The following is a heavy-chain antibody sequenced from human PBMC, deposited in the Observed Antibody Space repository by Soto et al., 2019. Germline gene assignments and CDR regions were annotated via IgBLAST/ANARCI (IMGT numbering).Heavy chain of an antibody. J-gene: IGHJ3*02. D-gene: IGHD3-22*01. V-gene: IGHV4-30-4*02. CDR2: IYYSGST. Sequence: SETLSLTCTVSGGSISSGDYYWSWIRQPPGKGLEWIGYIYYSGSTNYNPSLKSRVTISVDTSKNQFSLKLSSVTAADTAVYYCARAPMIVVAGPETRVAFDIWGQGTMVTVSS. CDR1: GGSISSGDYY. CDR3: ARAPMIVVAGPETRVAFDI.